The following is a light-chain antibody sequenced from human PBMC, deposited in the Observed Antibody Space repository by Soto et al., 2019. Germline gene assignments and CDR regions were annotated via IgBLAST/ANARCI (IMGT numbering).Light chain of an antibody. CDR2: DTD. J-gene: IGLJ2*01. V-gene: IGLV1-51*01. Sequence: QSVLTQPPSMSAAPGQRVTISCSGSISNIGVNRVSWYQQFPGTVPKLVIYDTDQRPSGIPDRFSGSKSGTSATLGITGLQSGDEADYYCGVWDSCLGVGVFGGGTKLTVL. CDR1: ISNIGVNR. CDR3: GVWDSCLGVGV.